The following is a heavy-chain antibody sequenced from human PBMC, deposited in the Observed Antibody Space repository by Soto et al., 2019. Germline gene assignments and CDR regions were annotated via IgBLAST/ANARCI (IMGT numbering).Heavy chain of an antibody. V-gene: IGHV1-69*13. Sequence: AVKVSCKSSGGTFSSYAISWVRQAPGQGLEWMGGIIPIFGTANYAQKFQGRVTITADESTSTAYMELSSLRSEDTAVYYCAGSGGTAIPQYFYSGRDVWCQGTTVTVSS. CDR2: IIPIFGTA. J-gene: IGHJ6*02. CDR1: GGTFSSYA. D-gene: IGHD1-1*01. CDR3: AGSGGTAIPQYFYSGRDV.